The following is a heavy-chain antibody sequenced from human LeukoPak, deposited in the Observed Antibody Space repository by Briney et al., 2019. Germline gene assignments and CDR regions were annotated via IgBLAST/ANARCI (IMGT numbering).Heavy chain of an antibody. V-gene: IGHV3-23*01. J-gene: IGHJ4*02. CDR1: GFTFSSYA. CDR3: AKAANYDILTGYYLDY. CDR2: ITRGGDTT. D-gene: IGHD3-9*01. Sequence: QVGGSLRLSCAASGFTFSSYAMTWVRPAPGKGLEWVSAITRGGDTTYYADSVKGRFTISRDNSKNTLYQRMNNLRAEDTAICYCAKAANYDILTGYYLDYWGQGTLVTVSS.